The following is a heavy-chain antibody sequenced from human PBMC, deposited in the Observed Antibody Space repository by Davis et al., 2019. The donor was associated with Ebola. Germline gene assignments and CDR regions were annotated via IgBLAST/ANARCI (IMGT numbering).Heavy chain of an antibody. J-gene: IGHJ5*02. Sequence: AASVKVSCKASGYTFTGYYMHWVRQAPGQGLEWMGWINPNSGGTNYAQKFQGRVTMTRNTSISTAYMELSSLRSEDTAVYYCARRIAARPNWFDPWGQGTLVTVSS. CDR1: GYTFTGYY. CDR2: INPNSGGT. CDR3: ARRIAARPNWFDP. D-gene: IGHD6-6*01. V-gene: IGHV1-2*02.